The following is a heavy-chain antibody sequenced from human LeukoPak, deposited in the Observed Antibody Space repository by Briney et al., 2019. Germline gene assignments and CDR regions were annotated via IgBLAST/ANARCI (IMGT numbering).Heavy chain of an antibody. D-gene: IGHD6-6*01. J-gene: IGHJ4*02. V-gene: IGHV4-59*01. CDR2: IYYSGST. Sequence: SETLSLTCTVSGGSISSYYWSWIRQPPGKGLEWIGYIYYSGSTNYNPSLRSRVTISVDTSKNQFSLKLSSVTAADTAVYYCARVDSSGYFDYWGQGTLVTVSS. CDR3: ARVDSSGYFDY. CDR1: GGSISSYY.